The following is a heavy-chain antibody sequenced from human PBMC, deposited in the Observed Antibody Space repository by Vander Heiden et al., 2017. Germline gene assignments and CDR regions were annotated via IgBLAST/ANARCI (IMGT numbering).Heavy chain of an antibody. J-gene: IGHJ4*02. CDR3: ARHGVVTATPFDY. Sequence: QVQLVQSGAEVQKPGASVKVSCKASAYTFTGYYMHWVRQAPGQGLEWMGRINPNSGGTNYAQKFQGRVTMTRDTSISTAYMELSRLRSDDTAVYYCARHGVVTATPFDYWGQGTLVTVSS. V-gene: IGHV1-2*06. CDR2: INPNSGGT. CDR1: AYTFTGYY. D-gene: IGHD2-21*02.